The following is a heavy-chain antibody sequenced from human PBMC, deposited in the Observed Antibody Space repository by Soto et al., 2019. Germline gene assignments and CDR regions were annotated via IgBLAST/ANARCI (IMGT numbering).Heavy chain of an antibody. Sequence: QVQLVQSGAEVKKPGSSVKVSCKASGGTFSTYTITWVRQAPGQGLEWMGRIIPIIGIINYAQKFQGRVTTSADKFTGTAYMQLPGLRSDDTDVYYCAGDPDSHYNDSHASSYPWGQGTLVTVSS. D-gene: IGHD4-4*01. V-gene: IGHV1-69*08. CDR2: IIPIIGII. CDR3: AGDPDSHYNDSHASSYP. J-gene: IGHJ5*02. CDR1: GGTFSTYT.